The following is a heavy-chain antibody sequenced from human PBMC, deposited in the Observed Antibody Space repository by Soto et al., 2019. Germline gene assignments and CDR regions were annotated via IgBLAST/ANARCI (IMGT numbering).Heavy chain of an antibody. D-gene: IGHD2-2*01. J-gene: IGHJ4*02. V-gene: IGHV4-34*01. CDR3: ATCFCAGRYCTSSSCYFDY. CDR1: GGSFSGYY. CDR2: IYYNGST. Sequence: SETLSLTCAVCGGSFSGYYWSWMRQPPGKGLEWIGGIYYNGSTNYNPSLKSRVTTSVDTSTNQFSLKLSSVTAADTAVYYCATCFCAGRYCTSSSCYFDYWGQGTLVTVSS.